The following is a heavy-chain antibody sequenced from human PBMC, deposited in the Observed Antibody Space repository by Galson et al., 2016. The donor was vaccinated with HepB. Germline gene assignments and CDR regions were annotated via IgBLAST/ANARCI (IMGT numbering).Heavy chain of an antibody. D-gene: IGHD3-10*01. V-gene: IGHV3-74*01. J-gene: IGHJ6*02. Sequence: SLRLSCAASGFTFSNYWMHWVRQAPGKGLVWVSHINNDGISITYADSVKGRFTIPRDNAKNTLYLQMNSLRAEDTAVYYCVRARSQLWRHNYYPYDMDVWGQGTTVTVSS. CDR1: GFTFSNYW. CDR3: VRARSQLWRHNYYPYDMDV. CDR2: INNDGISI.